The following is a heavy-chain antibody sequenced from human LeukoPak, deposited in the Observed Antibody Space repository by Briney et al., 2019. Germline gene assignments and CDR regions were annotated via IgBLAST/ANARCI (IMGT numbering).Heavy chain of an antibody. CDR3: TSVAGTIGARWYFDL. CDR2: IIPIFGTA. D-gene: IGHD6-19*01. Sequence: SVKVSCKASGGTFSSYAISWVRQAPGQGLEWMGGIIPIFGTANYAQKFQGRVTITADESTSTAYMELSSLRSEDTAVYYCTSVAGTIGARWYFDLWGRGTLVTVSS. J-gene: IGHJ2*01. V-gene: IGHV1-69*13. CDR1: GGTFSSYA.